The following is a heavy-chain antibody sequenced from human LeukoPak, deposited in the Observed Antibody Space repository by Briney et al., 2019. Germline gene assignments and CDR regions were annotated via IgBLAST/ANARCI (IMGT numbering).Heavy chain of an antibody. CDR1: GGSTSSGDYY. V-gene: IGHV4-30-4*08. J-gene: IGHJ4*02. D-gene: IGHD3-22*01. CDR3: ARPYYYDSSGYYS. Sequence: TLSLTCTVSGGSTSSGDYYWSWIRHPPGKGLEWIGYIYSSGGTYYNPSLKSRFTISVDTSKNQFSLKLGSVTAADSAVYYCARPYYYDSSGYYSWGQGTLVTVSS. CDR2: IYSSGGT.